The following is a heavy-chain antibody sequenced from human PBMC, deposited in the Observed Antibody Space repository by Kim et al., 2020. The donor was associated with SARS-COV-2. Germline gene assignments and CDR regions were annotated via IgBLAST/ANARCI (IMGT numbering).Heavy chain of an antibody. Sequence: YAAPVKGRFTISRDDSKNTLYLQMNSLKTEDTAVYYCTTDCCGSGSYYNYWGQGTLVTVSS. D-gene: IGHD3-10*01. V-gene: IGHV3-15*01. J-gene: IGHJ4*02. CDR3: TTDCCGSGSYYNY.